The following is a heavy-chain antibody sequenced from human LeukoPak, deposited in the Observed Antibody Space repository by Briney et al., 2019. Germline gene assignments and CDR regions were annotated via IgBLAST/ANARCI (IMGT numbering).Heavy chain of an antibody. D-gene: IGHD2-2*01. V-gene: IGHV1-46*01. J-gene: IGHJ4*02. CDR3: ARGRLGGIVVVPAAIDY. Sequence: ASVKVSCKASGYTFTSYYMHWVRQAPGQGLEWMGIINPSGGSTSHAQKFQGRVTMTRDTSTSTVYMELSSLRSEDTAVYYCARGRLGGIVVVPAAIDYWGQGTLVTVSS. CDR2: INPSGGST. CDR1: GYTFTSYY.